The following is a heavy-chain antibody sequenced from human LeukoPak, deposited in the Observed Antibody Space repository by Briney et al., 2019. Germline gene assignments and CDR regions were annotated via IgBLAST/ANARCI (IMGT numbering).Heavy chain of an antibody. Sequence: SETLSITCTVSGGSISSYYWSWIRQPPGKGLEWIGYIYYSGSTNYNPSLKSRVTISVDTSTNQFSLKLSSVTAADTAVYYCARILGYSGYDYLSYFDYWGQGTLVTVSS. V-gene: IGHV4-59*01. CDR3: ARILGYSGYDYLSYFDY. D-gene: IGHD5-12*01. CDR1: GGSISSYY. J-gene: IGHJ4*02. CDR2: IYYSGST.